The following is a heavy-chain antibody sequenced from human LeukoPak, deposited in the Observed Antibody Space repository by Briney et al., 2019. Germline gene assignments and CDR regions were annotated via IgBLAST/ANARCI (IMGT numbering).Heavy chain of an antibody. CDR3: ARAMRSGYDY. J-gene: IGHJ4*02. Sequence: PGGSLRLSCAASGFSFSSYGMSWVRQAPGKRLEWVSYIGSRSSSIYYADSVKGRFTVSRDDARNSLYLQMNSLRDEDTAVYYCARAMRSGYDYWGQGTLVTVSS. CDR1: GFSFSSYG. D-gene: IGHD5-12*01. V-gene: IGHV3-48*02. CDR2: IGSRSSSI.